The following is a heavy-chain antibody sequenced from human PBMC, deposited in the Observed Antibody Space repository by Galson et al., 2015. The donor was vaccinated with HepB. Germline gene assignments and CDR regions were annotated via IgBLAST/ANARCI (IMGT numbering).Heavy chain of an antibody. D-gene: IGHD2-21*02. Sequence: SLRLSCAASGFTFSSYWMSWVRQAPGKGLEWVATIKEDGTKEFYVDSVKGRFTISRDNAKNSLYLQMNSLRVEDTAVYFCVTCCGGDCTHYYFDYWGQGTLVTVSS. V-gene: IGHV3-7*01. CDR1: GFTFSSYW. CDR3: VTCCGGDCTHYYFDY. CDR2: IKEDGTKE. J-gene: IGHJ4*02.